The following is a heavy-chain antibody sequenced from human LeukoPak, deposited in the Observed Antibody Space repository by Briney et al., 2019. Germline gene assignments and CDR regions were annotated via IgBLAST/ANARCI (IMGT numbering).Heavy chain of an antibody. CDR3: AKAPVTSCRGAYCYPFDS. D-gene: IGHD2-21*01. Sequence: GGSLRLSCAASGFTFSDYYMSWIRQAPGKGLEWVSYISSSGSTIYYADSVKGRFTISRDNAKNSLYLQMNSLRAEDAAVYFCAKAPVTSCRGAYCYPFDSWGQGTLVTVSS. J-gene: IGHJ4*02. V-gene: IGHV3-11*01. CDR1: GFTFSDYY. CDR2: ISSSGSTI.